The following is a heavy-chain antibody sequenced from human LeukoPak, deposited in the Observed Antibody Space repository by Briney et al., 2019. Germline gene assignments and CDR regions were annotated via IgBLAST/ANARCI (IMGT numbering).Heavy chain of an antibody. V-gene: IGHV1-2*02. CDR1: GYTFTGYH. Sequence: ASVKVSCKASGYTFTGYHMHWVRQAPGQELEWMGWINPNSGGTNYAQKFQGRVTMTRDTSISTAYMELSRLRSDDTAVYYCAREDWIAAAGLFDYWGQGTLVTVSS. D-gene: IGHD6-13*01. CDR2: INPNSGGT. CDR3: AREDWIAAAGLFDY. J-gene: IGHJ4*02.